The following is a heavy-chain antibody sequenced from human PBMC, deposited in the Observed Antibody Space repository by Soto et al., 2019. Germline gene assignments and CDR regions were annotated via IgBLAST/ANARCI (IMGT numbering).Heavy chain of an antibody. CDR1: GYTFTSYG. V-gene: IGHV1-18*01. CDR3: ARVLIMIVGGPDY. J-gene: IGHJ4*02. D-gene: IGHD3-22*01. Sequence: QVQLVQSGAEVKKPGASVKVSCKASGYTFTSYGISWVRQAPGQGLEWMGWISAYNGSTNHAQKPQGRVTMTTDTSTSRAYMELRRLRSDDTAGYYCARVLIMIVGGPDYWGQGTLVTVSS. CDR2: ISAYNGST.